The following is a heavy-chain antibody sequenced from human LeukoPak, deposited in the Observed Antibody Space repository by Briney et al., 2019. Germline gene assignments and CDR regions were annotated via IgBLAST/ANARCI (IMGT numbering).Heavy chain of an antibody. CDR2: IYYTGST. CDR3: ARDEGGTKGYFDY. D-gene: IGHD1-1*01. Sequence: PSETLSLTCTVSGGSVTSDSHYWSWVRQPPGKGLEWIGYIYYTGSTDYNPSLKSRVTMSVDTSKNQFSLQLSSVTAADTAVYYCARDEGGTKGYFDYWGQGTLVTVSS. J-gene: IGHJ4*02. CDR1: GGSVTSDSHY. V-gene: IGHV4-61*01.